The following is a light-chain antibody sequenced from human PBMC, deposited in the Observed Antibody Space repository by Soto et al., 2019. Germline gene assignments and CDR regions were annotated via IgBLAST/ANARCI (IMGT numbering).Light chain of an antibody. CDR2: GAS. CDR3: QQRSNWPPEIT. Sequence: EIVLTQSPGTLSLSPGERATLSCRASHGVSSSYLAWYQQKPGQPPRLLIYGASSRATGIPDRFSGSGSGTDFTLTISSLEPQDFAVYYCQQRSNWPPEITFGQGTRLEIK. CDR1: HGVSSSY. J-gene: IGKJ5*01. V-gene: IGKV3D-20*02.